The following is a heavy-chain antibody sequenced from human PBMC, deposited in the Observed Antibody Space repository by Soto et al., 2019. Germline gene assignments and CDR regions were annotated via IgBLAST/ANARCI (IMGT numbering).Heavy chain of an antibody. J-gene: IGHJ4*02. CDR1: GFIFSTYS. V-gene: IGHV3-21*04. CDR2: FSSDSTYV. Sequence: GGSLRLSCVASGFIFSTYSMNWVRQAPGKGLEWVSSFSSDSTYVYYADSVKGRFTVSRDNAQNSLSLKLNSLRVEDTAVYYCARSYSSGWEFDYWGQGTQVTVSS. D-gene: IGHD6-19*01. CDR3: ARSYSSGWEFDY.